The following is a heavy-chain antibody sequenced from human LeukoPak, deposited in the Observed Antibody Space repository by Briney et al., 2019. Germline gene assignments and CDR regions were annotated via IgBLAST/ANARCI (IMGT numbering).Heavy chain of an antibody. D-gene: IGHD6-25*01. CDR2: ISGDEIWT. Sequence: LTGGSLRLSCAASGFTLSNHWMHWVRQAPGKGLVWVSRISGDEIWTSYADSVKGRFIISRDNAKDTLYLQMNSLRLEDTAVYYCARENLAAAADYWGQGTVVTVSS. V-gene: IGHV3-74*01. J-gene: IGHJ4*02. CDR3: ARENLAAAADY. CDR1: GFTLSNHW.